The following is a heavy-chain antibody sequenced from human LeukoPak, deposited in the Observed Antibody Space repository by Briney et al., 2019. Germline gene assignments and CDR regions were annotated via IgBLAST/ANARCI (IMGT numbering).Heavy chain of an antibody. Sequence: GGSLRLSCTTPGFTFGDYAMSWVRQAPGKGLEWVSFIRRKAHGGTTEYAASVKGRFSSSRDDSKSIAYLQMNSLKTEDTAVYFCTRVTYYYDNSGYFHFDSWGQGSLVTVSS. CDR3: TRVTYYYDNSGYFHFDS. J-gene: IGHJ4*02. V-gene: IGHV3-49*04. CDR1: GFTFGDYA. CDR2: IRRKAHGGTT. D-gene: IGHD3-22*01.